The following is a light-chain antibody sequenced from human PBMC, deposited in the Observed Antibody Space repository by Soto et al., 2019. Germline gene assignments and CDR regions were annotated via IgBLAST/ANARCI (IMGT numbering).Light chain of an antibody. CDR3: QQYGTSPQT. CDR1: QSINRW. V-gene: IGKV1-5*01. J-gene: IGKJ1*01. Sequence: SQMTQSPSTLSASIGDTVTITCRASQSINRWLAWYQQKPGEAPKLLIYDASSLESGVPSRFSGSASGTDFTLTISRLEPEDFAVYYCQQYGTSPQTFGLGTKVDIK. CDR2: DAS.